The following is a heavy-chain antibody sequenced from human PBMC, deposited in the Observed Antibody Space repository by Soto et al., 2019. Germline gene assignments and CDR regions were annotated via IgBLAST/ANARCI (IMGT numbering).Heavy chain of an antibody. D-gene: IGHD1-26*01. CDR3: ARGEQYSGRIFAY. Sequence: SPTLSLTYAITGASVSSNSAGWSWVRQSPSRGLEWLGRTYYRSKWYYEYAVSVRGRITINPDTSKNQYYLQLNSVTPEDTAVYFCARGEQYSGRIFAYCAQGTLVTVSS. CDR1: GASVSSNSAG. V-gene: IGHV6-1*01. CDR2: TYYRSKWYY. J-gene: IGHJ4*01.